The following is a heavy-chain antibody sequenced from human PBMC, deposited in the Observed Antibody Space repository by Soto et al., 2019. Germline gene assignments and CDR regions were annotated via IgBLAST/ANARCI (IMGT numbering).Heavy chain of an antibody. D-gene: IGHD3-3*01. Sequence: EVQLLESGGGLVQPGGSLRLSCAAPGFTFSSYAMSWVRQAPGTGLEWVSGISGSGGGIYYADPVKGRFTISRDNSKNMLYLQMNSLRAEDTAVYYCAKDRTYYDFGGGYFHGMDVWGQGTTVTVSS. V-gene: IGHV3-23*01. J-gene: IGHJ6*02. CDR1: GFTFSSYA. CDR3: AKDRTYYDFGGGYFHGMDV. CDR2: ISGSGGGI.